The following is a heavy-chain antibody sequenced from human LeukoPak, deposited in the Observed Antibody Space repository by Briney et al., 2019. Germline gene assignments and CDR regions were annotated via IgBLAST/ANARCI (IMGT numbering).Heavy chain of an antibody. D-gene: IGHD3-22*01. Sequence: SETLSLTCTVSGGSISSSSYYWGWIRQPPGKGLEWIGSIYYSGSTNYNPSLKSRVTISVDTSKNQFSLKLSSVTAADTAVYYCASYYYDSSGYSNFDYWGQGTLVTVSS. V-gene: IGHV4-39*07. J-gene: IGHJ4*02. CDR1: GGSISSSSYY. CDR2: IYYSGST. CDR3: ASYYYDSSGYSNFDY.